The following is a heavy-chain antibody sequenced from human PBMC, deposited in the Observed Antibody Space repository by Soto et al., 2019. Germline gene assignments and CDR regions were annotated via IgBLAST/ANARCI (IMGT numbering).Heavy chain of an antibody. CDR3: AKEDSDSVPYYPVSPGFDY. CDR1: GFTFGTYG. CDR2: ISYDGTNK. J-gene: IGHJ4*02. Sequence: PGGSLRLSCAASGFTFGTYGMHWVRQAPGKGLEWVAVISYDGTNKFYADSVKGRFTISRDNSKNKLFLQMNSLRAEDAAVYYCAKEDSDSVPYYPVSPGFDYCGPGTLVTVSS. V-gene: IGHV3-30*18. D-gene: IGHD3-22*01.